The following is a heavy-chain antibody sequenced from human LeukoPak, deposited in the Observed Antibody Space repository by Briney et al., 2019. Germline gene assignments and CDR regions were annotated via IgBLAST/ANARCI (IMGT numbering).Heavy chain of an antibody. J-gene: IGHJ5*02. Sequence: GGSLRLSCAASGFTFSSYEMNWVRQAPGKGLEWVSYISSSGSTIYYADSVKGRFTISRDNAKNSLYLQMNSLRAEDTAVYYCARASRIEDSSSYRFDPWGQGTLVTVSS. V-gene: IGHV3-48*03. CDR2: ISSSGSTI. D-gene: IGHD6-13*01. CDR1: GFTFSSYE. CDR3: ARASRIEDSSSYRFDP.